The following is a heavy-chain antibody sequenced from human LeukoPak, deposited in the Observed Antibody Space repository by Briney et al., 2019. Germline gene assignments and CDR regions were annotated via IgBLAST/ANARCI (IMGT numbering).Heavy chain of an antibody. CDR2: IIPIFGTA. Sequence: SVKVSCKASGGTFSSYAISWVRQAPGQGLEWMGGIIPIFGTANYAQKFQGRVTITTDESTSTAYMELSSLRAEDTAVYYCANTCPRGYSYGSCLSDYWGQGTLVTVSS. J-gene: IGHJ4*02. D-gene: IGHD5-18*01. V-gene: IGHV1-69*05. CDR3: ANTCPRGYSYGSCLSDY. CDR1: GGTFSSYA.